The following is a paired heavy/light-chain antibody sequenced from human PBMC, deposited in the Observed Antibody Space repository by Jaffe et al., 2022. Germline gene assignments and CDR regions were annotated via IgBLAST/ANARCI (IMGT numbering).Heavy chain of an antibody. D-gene: IGHD3-3*01. Sequence: EVQLVQSGAEVKKPGESLKISCKGSGYSFTSYWIGWVRQMPGKGLEWMGIIYPGDSDTRYSPSFQGQVTISADKSISTAYLQWSSLKASDTAMYYCARLTRITIFGVVRRGYYFDYWGQGTLVTVSS. CDR2: IYPGDSDT. V-gene: IGHV5-51*03. CDR3: ARLTRITIFGVVRRGYYFDY. J-gene: IGHJ4*02. CDR1: GYSFTSYW.
Light chain of an antibody. V-gene: IGLV2-23*02. CDR3: CSYAGSSTPNYV. CDR1: SSDVGSYNL. CDR2: EVS. J-gene: IGLJ1*01. Sequence: QSALTQPASVSGSPGQSITISCTGTSSDVGSYNLVSWYQQHPGKAPKLMIYEVSKRPSGVSNRFSGSKSGNTASLTISGLQAEDEADYYCCSYAGSSTPNYVFGTGTKVTVL.